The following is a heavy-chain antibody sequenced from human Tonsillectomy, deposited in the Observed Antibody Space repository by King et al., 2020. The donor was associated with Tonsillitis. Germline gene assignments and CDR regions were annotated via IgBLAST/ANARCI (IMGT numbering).Heavy chain of an antibody. V-gene: IGHV3-43*01. CDR3: AKEGGMATINGDFDY. CDR2: ISWGAGST. D-gene: IGHD5-24*01. CDR1: GFTFDDYT. Sequence: VQLVESGGVVVQPGGSLRLSCAASGFTFDDYTMHWVRQAPGKGLEWVSLISWGAGSTYYTDSVKGRFTMSRDTSKNSLYLQMNSLRSEATALYYCAKEGGMATINGDFDYWGQGTLVTVSS. J-gene: IGHJ4*02.